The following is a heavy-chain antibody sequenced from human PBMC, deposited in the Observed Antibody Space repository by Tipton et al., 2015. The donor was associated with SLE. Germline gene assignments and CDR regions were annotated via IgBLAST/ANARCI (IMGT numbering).Heavy chain of an antibody. CDR1: GVSISYHY. Sequence: TLSLTCTVSGVSISYHYWSWIRQPPGKGLEWIGYIFYNGITKYNPPLKSRVTISVDTSKNQFSLKRNSVTAADTAVYFCARLDSGDFSFAYWGQGTLVTVPS. CDR2: IFYNGIT. J-gene: IGHJ4*02. D-gene: IGHD4-17*01. CDR3: ARLDSGDFSFAY. V-gene: IGHV4-59*08.